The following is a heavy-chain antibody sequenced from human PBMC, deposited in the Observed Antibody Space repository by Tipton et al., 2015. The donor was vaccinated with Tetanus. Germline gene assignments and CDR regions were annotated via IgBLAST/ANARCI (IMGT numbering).Heavy chain of an antibody. CDR2: INPCGST. Sequence: LRLSCAVYGGSFSGHHWNWIRQPPGKGLEWIGEINPCGSTYYNPSLKSRVTISEDTSKNHISLKLSSVTAADTAVYYCGGWEGATTKGLYWGQGNLVNVSS. D-gene: IGHD1-26*01. J-gene: IGHJ4*02. CDR1: GGSFSGHH. CDR3: GGWEGATTKGLY. V-gene: IGHV4-34*01.